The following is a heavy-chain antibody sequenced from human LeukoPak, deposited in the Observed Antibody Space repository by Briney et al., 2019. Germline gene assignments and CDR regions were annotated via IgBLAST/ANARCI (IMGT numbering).Heavy chain of an antibody. V-gene: IGHV4-34*12. CDR3: ASGAWAARLNS. J-gene: IGHJ4*02. CDR2: IFDGKTI. CDR1: GGSFSGYY. Sequence: SETLSLTCAVYGGSFSGYYWSWIGQSPGKGLEWIGDIFDGKTINYNPSLKSRVTISAATSSQQFSLNLKSVTAADTAVYFCASGAWAARLNSWAQGALVIVSS. D-gene: IGHD4-23*01.